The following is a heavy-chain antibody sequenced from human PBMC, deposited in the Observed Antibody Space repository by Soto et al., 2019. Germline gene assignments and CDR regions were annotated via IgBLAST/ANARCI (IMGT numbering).Heavy chain of an antibody. J-gene: IGHJ4*02. CDR2: INPGPNRD. Sequence: ASVKVSCKASNDSLSSHFIHWVRQAPGGGLEGMGIINPGPNRDSYSKAFQGRLTLTSDMPSRTVYMQLSNLRSDDTAVYYCAGASSRVSSVVAAYWGQGTLVTVSS. V-gene: IGHV1-46*01. CDR3: AGASSRVSSVVAAY. D-gene: IGHD2-15*01. CDR1: NDSLSSHF.